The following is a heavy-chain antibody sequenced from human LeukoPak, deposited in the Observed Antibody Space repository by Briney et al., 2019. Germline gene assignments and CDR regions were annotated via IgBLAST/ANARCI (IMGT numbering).Heavy chain of an antibody. CDR3: ARDVGARLVY. D-gene: IGHD1-26*01. V-gene: IGHV3-74*01. CDR2: INSDGSST. Sequence: PGGSLRLSCAASGFTFSSYWMHWVRQAPGKGLVGVSRINSDGSSTTYADSVKGRFTISRDNAKNTLYLQMNSLRAEDTAVYYCARDVGARLVYWGQGTLVTVSS. J-gene: IGHJ4*02. CDR1: GFTFSSYW.